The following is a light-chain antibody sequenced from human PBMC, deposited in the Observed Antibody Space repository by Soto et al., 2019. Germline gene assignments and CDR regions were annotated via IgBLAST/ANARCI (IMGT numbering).Light chain of an antibody. Sequence: DIQMTQSPSSVSASVGDRVTITCRASQGISSWLAWYQQKPGKALKLLFYAASSWQSGVPSRFSDSESGTDFTLTNSSLQPKDFATYYCQQANSFAATFGGGTKVEIK. CDR1: QGISSW. V-gene: IGKV1-12*01. CDR3: QQANSFAAT. CDR2: AAS. J-gene: IGKJ4*01.